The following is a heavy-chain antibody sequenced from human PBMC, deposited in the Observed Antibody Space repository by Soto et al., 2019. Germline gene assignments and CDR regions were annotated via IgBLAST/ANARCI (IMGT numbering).Heavy chain of an antibody. D-gene: IGHD2-15*01. V-gene: IGHV4-30-2*01. CDR3: AKQVVVAATMWFDP. CDR1: GGSISSGGYS. CDR2: IYHSGST. Sequence: PSETLSLTCAVSGGSISSGGYSWSWIRQPPGKGLEWIGYIYHSGSTNYNPSLKSRLTISIDTSTNQFSLKLSSVTAADTAVYYCAKQVVVAATMWFDPWGRGSLVTVSS. J-gene: IGHJ5*02.